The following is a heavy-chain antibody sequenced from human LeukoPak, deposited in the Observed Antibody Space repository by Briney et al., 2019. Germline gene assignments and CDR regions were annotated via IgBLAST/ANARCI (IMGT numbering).Heavy chain of an antibody. J-gene: IGHJ6*03. V-gene: IGHV5-51*01. CDR1: GSSFTYYW. CDR2: TYPRDSHT. Sequence: GASLKISCKASGSSFTYYWIGWVRPLPGKGLEWMGITYPRDSHTIYSPSFQGQVTVSADKSITTAYLQWSSLKASDTAIYYCTRVDFYYYYVDFWGKGTTVSVSS. CDR3: TRVDFYYYYVDF.